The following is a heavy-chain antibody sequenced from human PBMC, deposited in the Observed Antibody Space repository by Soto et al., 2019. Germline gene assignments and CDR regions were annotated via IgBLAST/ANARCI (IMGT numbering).Heavy chain of an antibody. Sequence: TLSLTCTVSGGSINNYYWSWIRQTPGKGLEWIANIYHSGRSNYNPSLKSRVTISVDTSKNQFSLKLSSVTAADTAVYYCAREEGGDWFDPWGQGTLVTVSS. D-gene: IGHD2-15*01. CDR2: IYHSGRS. CDR3: AREEGGDWFDP. J-gene: IGHJ5*02. V-gene: IGHV4-59*01. CDR1: GGSINNYY.